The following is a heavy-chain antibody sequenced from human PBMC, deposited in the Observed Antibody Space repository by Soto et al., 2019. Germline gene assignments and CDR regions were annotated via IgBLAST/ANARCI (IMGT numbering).Heavy chain of an antibody. J-gene: IGHJ6*02. Sequence: SVKVSCKASGGTFSSYTISWVRQAPGQGLEWMGRIIPILGIANYAQKFQGRVTITADKSTSTAYMELSSLRSEDTAVYYCARTSLDSSGYYRSPKYYYYGMDVWGQGTTVTVSS. CDR3: ARTSLDSSGYYRSPKYYYYGMDV. CDR2: IIPILGIA. CDR1: GGTFSSYT. D-gene: IGHD3-22*01. V-gene: IGHV1-69*02.